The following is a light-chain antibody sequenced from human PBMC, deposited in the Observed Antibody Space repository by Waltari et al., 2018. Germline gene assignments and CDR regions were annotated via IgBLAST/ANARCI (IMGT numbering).Light chain of an antibody. J-gene: IGKJ2*01. CDR1: QTILTN. CDR3: QQYNNWPYS. CDR2: DAS. Sequence: EIVMTQSPVILSVSPGERASLSCRANQTILTNLAWYQQKPAQSPRLLIYDASTRATGVPDRFSGSASGSYFTLTISSLQSGDFALYYCQQYNNWPYSFGQGTKLEIK. V-gene: IGKV3D-15*01.